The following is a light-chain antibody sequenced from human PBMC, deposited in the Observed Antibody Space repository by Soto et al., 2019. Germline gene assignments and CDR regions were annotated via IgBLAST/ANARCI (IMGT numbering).Light chain of an antibody. J-gene: IGLJ1*01. Sequence: SLLPQPSSLSGAPGQSSTLSCPGTSSDVGSYNLVSWYQHHPGKAPKLLISEVSKRPSGVSNRFSGSKSGNTASLTISGLQAEDEADYYCCSYAGRFYVFGPGTKVTVL. CDR2: EVS. CDR1: SSDVGSYNL. V-gene: IGLV2-23*02. CDR3: CSYAGRFYV.